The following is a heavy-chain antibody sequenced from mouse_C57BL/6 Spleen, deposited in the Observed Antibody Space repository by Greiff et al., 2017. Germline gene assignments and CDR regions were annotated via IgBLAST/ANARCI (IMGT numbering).Heavy chain of an antibody. Sequence: QVQLQQPGAELVMPGASVKLSFKASGYTFTSYWMHWVKQRPGQGLEWIGEIDPSDSYTNYNQKFKGKSTLTVDKSSSTAYMQLSSLTSEDSAVYYCAALPQYDYDEAYWGQGTLVTVSA. CDR1: GYTFTSYW. D-gene: IGHD2-4*01. CDR3: AALPQYDYDEAY. CDR2: IDPSDSYT. J-gene: IGHJ3*01. V-gene: IGHV1-69*01.